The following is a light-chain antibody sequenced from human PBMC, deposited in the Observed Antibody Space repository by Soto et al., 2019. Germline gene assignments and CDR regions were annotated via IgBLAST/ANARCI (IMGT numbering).Light chain of an antibody. CDR2: EVS. CDR1: SSDVGGYNY. Sequence: QSVLTQPRSVSGSPGQSVTISCTGTSSDVGGYNYVSWYQQHPGKAPKLMIHEVSKRPSGVPDRFSGSKSGNTASLTVSGLLTEDEADYYCSSYGGANTVVFGGGTKLTVL. CDR3: SSYGGANTVV. J-gene: IGLJ2*01. V-gene: IGLV2-11*01.